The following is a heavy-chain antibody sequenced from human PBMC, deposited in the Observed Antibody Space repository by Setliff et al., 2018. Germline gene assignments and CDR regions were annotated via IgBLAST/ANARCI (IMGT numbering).Heavy chain of an antibody. CDR3: ARGGPTLTISRVLVVSSFDP. CDR2: IYRSGST. D-gene: IGHD3-3*01. V-gene: IGHV4-38-2*01. CDR1: GYSISSGYY. Sequence: SETLSLTCGVSGYSISSGYYWGWIRQAPGKGLEWIASIYRSGSTYYNPSLKSRVTISVDTSKNQFPLKLSSVTASDTAVYYCARGGPTLTISRVLVVSSFDPWGQG. J-gene: IGHJ5*02.